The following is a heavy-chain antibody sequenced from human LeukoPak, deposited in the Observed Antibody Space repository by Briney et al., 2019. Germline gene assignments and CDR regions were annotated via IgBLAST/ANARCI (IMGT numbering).Heavy chain of an antibody. D-gene: IGHD5-18*01. CDR2: IYYTGAT. CDR3: ARAGYSYGTGYYFDY. V-gene: IGHV4-59*01. CDR1: GGSISSYY. J-gene: IGHJ4*02. Sequence: SETLSLTCTVSGGSISSYYWSWIRLPPGKGLEWIGYIYYTGATYYNPSLKSRVTISLDTSKNQFSLKLSSVTAADAAVYYCARAGYSYGTGYYFDYWGQGAVVTVSS.